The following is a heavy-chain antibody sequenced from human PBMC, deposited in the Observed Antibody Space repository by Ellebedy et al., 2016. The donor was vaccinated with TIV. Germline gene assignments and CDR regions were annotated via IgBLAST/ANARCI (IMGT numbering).Heavy chain of an antibody. CDR3: ARGLGVFDP. J-gene: IGHJ5*02. Sequence: SETLSLXXTVSGGSVSSGSYYWSWIPQPPGKGLEWIGYIYYSGSTNYNPSLKSRVTISVDTSKNQFSLELSSVTAADTAVYYCARGLGVFDPWGQGTLVTVSS. D-gene: IGHD2-8*01. V-gene: IGHV4-61*01. CDR1: GGSVSSGSYY. CDR2: IYYSGST.